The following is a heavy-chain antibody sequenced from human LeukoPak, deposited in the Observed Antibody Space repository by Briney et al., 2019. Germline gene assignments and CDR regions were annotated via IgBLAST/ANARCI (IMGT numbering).Heavy chain of an antibody. V-gene: IGHV4-59*01. Sequence: SETLSLTCAVSGGSINNYYWSWIRQPAGKGLEWIGYIYYSGSTNYNPSLKSRVTISVDTSKNQFSLKLSSVTAADTAVYYCASYSGYHLRSAFDIWGQGTMVTVSS. D-gene: IGHD5-12*01. J-gene: IGHJ3*02. CDR3: ASYSGYHLRSAFDI. CDR1: GGSINNYY. CDR2: IYYSGST.